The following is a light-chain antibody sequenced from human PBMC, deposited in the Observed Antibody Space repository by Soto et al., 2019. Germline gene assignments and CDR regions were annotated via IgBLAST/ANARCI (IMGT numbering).Light chain of an antibody. CDR3: QQRGSWPPWT. J-gene: IGKJ1*01. Sequence: EVVLTQSPATLSLSPGGRATLSCRASEDVDISLAWYQQSPGQAPRLLIYDTSTRATCIPTRFTGTESGTDFTLTTSSLEPEDAAVYYCQQRGSWPPWTFGQGTKVEIK. V-gene: IGKV3-11*01. CDR1: EDVDIS. CDR2: DTS.